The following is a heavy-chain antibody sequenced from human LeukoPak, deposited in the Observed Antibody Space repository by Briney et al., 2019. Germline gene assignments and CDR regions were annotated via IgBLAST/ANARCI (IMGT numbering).Heavy chain of an antibody. CDR3: AKDDAGGLYKH. CDR2: ISPSGGIT. CDR1: GFTFSSHG. Sequence: GGSLRLSCGASGFTFSSHGMNWVRQAPGKGLEWVSGISPSGGITYYTDSVKGRFTISRDNSKNTVSLQMNSLRGEDTAVYYCAKDDAGGLYKHGGKGTLVTV. J-gene: IGHJ1*01. D-gene: IGHD1-1*01. V-gene: IGHV3-23*01.